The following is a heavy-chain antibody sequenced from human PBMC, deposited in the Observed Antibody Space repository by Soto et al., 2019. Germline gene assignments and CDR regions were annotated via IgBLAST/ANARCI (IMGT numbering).Heavy chain of an antibody. CDR1: GDSISNLDYF. CDR3: ARGRYCLTGRSVPNWFDS. CDR2: IYKSATT. D-gene: IGHD7-27*01. Sequence: QVQLLESGPGLVKPSQTLSLTCSVSGDSISNLDYFWAWIRQPPGQALEYIGYIYKSATTYYIPSVESRVAISVDTSKSQFSLNVTSVTAADTAVYFCARGRYCLTGRSVPNWFDSWGQGALVTVSS. J-gene: IGHJ5*01. V-gene: IGHV4-30-4*01.